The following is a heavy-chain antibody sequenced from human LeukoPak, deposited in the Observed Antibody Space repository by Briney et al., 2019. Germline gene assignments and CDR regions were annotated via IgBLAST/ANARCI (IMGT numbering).Heavy chain of an antibody. CDR2: ISYDGSNK. CDR3: ASGSTHLYYFDY. J-gene: IGHJ4*02. V-gene: IGHV3-30-3*01. D-gene: IGHD2-15*01. CDR1: GFTFSSYA. Sequence: GGSLRLSCAASGFTFSSYAMHWVRQAPGKGLGWVAVISYDGSNKYYADSVKGRFTISRDNSKNTLYLQMNSLRAEDTAVYYCASGSTHLYYFDYWGQGTLVTVPS.